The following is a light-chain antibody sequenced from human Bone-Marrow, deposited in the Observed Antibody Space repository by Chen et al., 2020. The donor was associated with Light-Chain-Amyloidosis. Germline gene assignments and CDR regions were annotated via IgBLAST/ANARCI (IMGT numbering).Light chain of an antibody. CDR2: RDT. Sequence: SYELTQPPSVSVAPGQTARITCSGDDLPTKYAYWYQQQPGQAPVLVLHRDTERPSGISERFSGSSSGVTATLTISGVQAEDEGDYSCQSAGRGGKYEVILGGGTKLTV. CDR1: DLPTKY. V-gene: IGLV3-25*03. CDR3: QSAGRGGKYEVI. J-gene: IGLJ2*01.